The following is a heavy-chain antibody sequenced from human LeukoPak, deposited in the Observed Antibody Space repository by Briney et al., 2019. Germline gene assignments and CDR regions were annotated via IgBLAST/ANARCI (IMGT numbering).Heavy chain of an antibody. Sequence: PGGSLRLSCAASGFTFSSYSMNWVRQAPGKGLEWVSFISDSATTIYYVDSVKGRFTISRDNAKNSLYLQMNSLRDEDTAVYYCARLRPLRGVTVDYWGQGTLVTVSS. CDR1: GFTFSSYS. CDR3: ARLRPLRGVTVDY. CDR2: ISDSATTI. V-gene: IGHV3-48*02. J-gene: IGHJ4*02. D-gene: IGHD3-10*01.